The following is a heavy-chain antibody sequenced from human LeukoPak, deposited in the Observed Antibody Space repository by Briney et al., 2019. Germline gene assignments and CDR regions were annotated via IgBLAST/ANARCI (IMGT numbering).Heavy chain of an antibody. CDR2: INPNSGGT. D-gene: IGHD2-21*01. V-gene: IGHV1-2*02. CDR1: GYTFTGYY. J-gene: IGHJ4*02. CDR3: ARGNSAIATNFDY. Sequence: ASVKVSCKASGYTFTGYYMHWVRQAPGQGLEWMGWINPNSGGTNYAQKFQGRVTMTRDTSISTAYMELSRLRSDDTAVYYCARGNSAIATNFDYWGQGTLVTVSS.